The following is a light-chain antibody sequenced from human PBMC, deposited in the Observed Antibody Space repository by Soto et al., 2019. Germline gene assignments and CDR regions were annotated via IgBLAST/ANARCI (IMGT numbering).Light chain of an antibody. CDR1: SSNIGRDY. Sequence: QSVLTQPPSASGTPGQRVTISCSGSSSNIGRDYVYWFQQLPGTAPKLLIYITNQRPPGVPDRFSASKSGTSASLAISGLRSEDEADYYCAAWDDRLSGWVFGGGTKLTVL. CDR2: ITN. CDR3: AAWDDRLSGWV. V-gene: IGLV1-47*02. J-gene: IGLJ3*02.